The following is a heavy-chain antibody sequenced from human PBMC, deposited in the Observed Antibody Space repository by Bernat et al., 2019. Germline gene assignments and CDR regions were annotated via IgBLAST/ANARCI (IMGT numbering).Heavy chain of an antibody. V-gene: IGHV3-73*01. Sequence: NFSGSDMHWVRQASGKGLEWVGRIRSKPYSYATAYAASVKVRFTISRHDSTNTAYLQMNSLKTEDTAVYYGATPINGDYCYWYFDL. CDR1: NFSGSD. D-gene: IGHD4-17*01. J-gene: IGHJ2*01. CDR3: ATPINGDYCYWYFDL. CDR2: IRSKPYSYAT.